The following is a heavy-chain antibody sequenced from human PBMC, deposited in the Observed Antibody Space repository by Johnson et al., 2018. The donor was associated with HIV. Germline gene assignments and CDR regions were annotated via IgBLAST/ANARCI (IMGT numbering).Heavy chain of an antibody. CDR3: AREGPTYYYDSTKGVFDI. D-gene: IGHD3-22*01. V-gene: IGHV3-30*19. CDR1: GFTFSSYG. CDR2: MSSDGFNK. J-gene: IGHJ3*02. Sequence: QVQLVESGGGVVQPGRSLRLSCAASGFTFSSYGMHWVRQAPGKGLEWVAVMSSDGFNKYYADSVKGRFTVSRDNSKNTLYLQMNSLRAEDTALYYCAREGPTYYYDSTKGVFDIWGQGTMVTVSS.